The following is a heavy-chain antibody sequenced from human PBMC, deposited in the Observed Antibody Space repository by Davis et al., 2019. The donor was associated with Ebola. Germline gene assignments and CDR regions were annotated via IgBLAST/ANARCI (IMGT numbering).Heavy chain of an antibody. J-gene: IGHJ4*02. Sequence: ESLKISCAASGFTFSSYYMHWVRQAPGKGLVWVSRVKSDGSSTSYADSVRGRFTISRDNPKNTLYLHMNSLRADDAAVYYCVKHLDSYFECWGQGTLVTVSS. CDR3: VKHLDSYFEC. CDR1: GFTFSSYY. V-gene: IGHV3-74*01. D-gene: IGHD3-16*01. CDR2: VKSDGSST.